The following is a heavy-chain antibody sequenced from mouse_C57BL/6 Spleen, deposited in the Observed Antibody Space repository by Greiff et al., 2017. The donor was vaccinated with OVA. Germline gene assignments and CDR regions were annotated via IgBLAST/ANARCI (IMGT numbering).Heavy chain of an antibody. Sequence: VQLQQSGPELVKPGASVKISCKASGYAFSSSWMNWVKQRPGKGLEWIGRIYPGDGDTNYNGKFKGKATLTADKSSSTAYMQLSSLTSEDSAVCLCATLEDGYYGAWAYWGQGTLVTVSA. D-gene: IGHD2-3*01. CDR2: IYPGDGDT. V-gene: IGHV1-82*01. CDR3: ATLEDGYYGAWAY. CDR1: GYAFSSSW. J-gene: IGHJ3*01.